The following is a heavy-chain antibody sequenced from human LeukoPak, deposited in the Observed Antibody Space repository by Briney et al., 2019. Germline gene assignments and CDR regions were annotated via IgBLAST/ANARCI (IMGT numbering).Heavy chain of an antibody. V-gene: IGHV3-7*01. Sequence: PGGSLRLSCAASGFTFSSYWMSWVRQAPGKGLEWVANIKQDGSEKYYVDSVKGRFTISRDNAKNSLYLQMNSLRAEDTAVYYCARGKRPSSHDYYYYYMDVWGKGTTVTVSS. CDR3: ARGKRPSSHDYYYYYMDV. CDR1: GFTFSSYW. J-gene: IGHJ6*03. CDR2: IKQDGSEK. D-gene: IGHD6-13*01.